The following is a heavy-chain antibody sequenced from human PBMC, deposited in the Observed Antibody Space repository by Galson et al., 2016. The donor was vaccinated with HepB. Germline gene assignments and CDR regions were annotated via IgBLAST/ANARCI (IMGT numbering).Heavy chain of an antibody. CDR2: VSYGGSNR. V-gene: IGHV3-30*04. CDR3: ARSGEPS. J-gene: IGHJ5*02. D-gene: IGHD4-17*01. Sequence: SLRLSCAASGFTFTHYTIHWVRQAPGRGLEWVAVVSYGGSNRYYAASVKGRFTISRDNSKNKVYLQMNSLGAEDTAVYYCARSGEPSWGQGTLVTVSS. CDR1: GFTFTHYT.